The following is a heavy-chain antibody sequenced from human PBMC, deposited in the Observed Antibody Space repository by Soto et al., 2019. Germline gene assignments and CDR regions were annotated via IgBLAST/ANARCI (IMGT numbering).Heavy chain of an antibody. Sequence: PGGSLRLSCAASGFTFSSYGMHWVRQAPGKGLEWVAVISYDGSNKYYADSVKGRFTISRDNSKNTLYLQMNSLRAEDTAVYYCAKDYTAMALSHYYYYGRDVWGQGTTVTVSS. CDR2: ISYDGSNK. D-gene: IGHD5-18*01. CDR3: AKDYTAMALSHYYYYGRDV. CDR1: GFTFSSYG. V-gene: IGHV3-30*18. J-gene: IGHJ6*02.